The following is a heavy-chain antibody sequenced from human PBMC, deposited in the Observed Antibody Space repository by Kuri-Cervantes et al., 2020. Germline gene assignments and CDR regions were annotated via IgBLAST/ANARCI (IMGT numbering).Heavy chain of an antibody. Sequence: GGSLRLSCAASGFTFSNYWMSWVRQAPGKGLEWVSSISSSSSYISYADSVKGRFTISRDNAKNSLYLQMNSLRADDTAVYYCASGIYGGKDYWGQGTLVTVSS. D-gene: IGHD4-23*01. CDR2: ISSSSSYI. J-gene: IGHJ4*02. V-gene: IGHV3-21*01. CDR1: GFTFSNYW. CDR3: ASGIYGGKDY.